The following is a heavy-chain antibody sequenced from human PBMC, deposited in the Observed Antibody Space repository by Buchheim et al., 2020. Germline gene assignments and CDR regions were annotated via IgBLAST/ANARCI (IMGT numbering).Heavy chain of an antibody. CDR1: GFTFSDHY. V-gene: IGHV3-11*01. D-gene: IGHD3-16*01. Sequence: QVQLVESGGGLVKAGGSLRLSCAASGFTFSDHYMSWIRQAPGKGLEWISYINSGGTIYYADSVRGRFTISRDHAKNSLYLQMNSLRVDDTAVYYCARESSSFGAYFDYWGQG. CDR2: INSGGTI. J-gene: IGHJ4*02. CDR3: ARESSSFGAYFDY.